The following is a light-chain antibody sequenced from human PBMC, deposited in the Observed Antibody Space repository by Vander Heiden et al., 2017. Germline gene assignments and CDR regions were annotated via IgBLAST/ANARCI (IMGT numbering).Light chain of an antibody. CDR3: SSYTSSSTLWV. CDR2: DVS. Sequence: QSALTQPAPVSASPGQPITISCTGTSSDAGGYNYVSWYQQHPGKAPKLMIYDVSNRPSGVSNRFSGSKSGNTASLTISGLQAEDEADYYCSSYTSSSTLWVFGGGTKLTVL. J-gene: IGLJ3*02. V-gene: IGLV2-14*01. CDR1: SSDAGGYNY.